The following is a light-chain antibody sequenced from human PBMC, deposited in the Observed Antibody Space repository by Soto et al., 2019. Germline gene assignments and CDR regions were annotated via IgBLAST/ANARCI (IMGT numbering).Light chain of an antibody. V-gene: IGLV2-23*01. CDR3: SCSAPESTYV. J-gene: IGLJ1*01. CDR1: SSDVGANNS. CDR2: KGT. Sequence: QSALAQPASVSGSPGQSVTISCTGTSSDVGANNSVSWYQQHPDKAPQLMIYKGTQRPSGLASLFSASTSANAASLTISGHQTDEEDDYFSSCSAPESTYVFGTGTKVTVL.